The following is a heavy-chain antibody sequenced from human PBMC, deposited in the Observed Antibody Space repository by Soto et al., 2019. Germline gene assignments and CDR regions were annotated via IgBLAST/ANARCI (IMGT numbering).Heavy chain of an antibody. J-gene: IGHJ6*02. D-gene: IGHD3-22*01. CDR3: ARGNYYDSSGYFFYGMDV. Sequence: SETLSLTCTVSGGSISSYYWSWIRQPPGKGLELIGYIYYSRSTKYNPSLKSRVTISVDTSKNQFSLKVNSVTAADTAVYYCARGNYYDSSGYFFYGMDVWGRGTTVTVSS. CDR2: IYYSRST. V-gene: IGHV4-59*01. CDR1: GGSISSYY.